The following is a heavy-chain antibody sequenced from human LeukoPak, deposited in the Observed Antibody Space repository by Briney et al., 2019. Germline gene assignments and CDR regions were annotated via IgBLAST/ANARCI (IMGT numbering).Heavy chain of an antibody. CDR2: IYPGDSDT. J-gene: IGHJ4*02. CDR1: GYNFTRHW. CDR3: AKGWRGDYYEPTTD. V-gene: IGHV5-51*01. D-gene: IGHD3-16*01. Sequence: GESLKISCQASGYNFTRHWIGWVRQMPGKGLEWVAIIYPGDSDTRYSPSFQGQVTISADKSINTAYLQWTSLKASDSAMYYCAKGWRGDYYEPTTDWGQGTLVTVSS.